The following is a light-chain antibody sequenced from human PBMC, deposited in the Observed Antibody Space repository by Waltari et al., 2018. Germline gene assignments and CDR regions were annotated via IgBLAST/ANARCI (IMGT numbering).Light chain of an antibody. CDR3: QQYVTLPAT. CDR1: QSVSRS. CDR2: GAS. Sequence: EIVLTQSPGTLSLSPRERATLSCRASQSVSRSLAWYQQKPGQAPRLLIYGASSRATGIPDRFSGSGSGTDFSLTITRLEPEDFAVYYCQQYVTLPATFGQGTKVEVK. V-gene: IGKV3-20*01. J-gene: IGKJ1*01.